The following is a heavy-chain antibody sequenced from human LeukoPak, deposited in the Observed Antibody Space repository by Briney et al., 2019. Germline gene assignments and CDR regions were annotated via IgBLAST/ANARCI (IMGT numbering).Heavy chain of an antibody. CDR2: FGGSGGDT. D-gene: IGHD3/OR15-3a*01. V-gene: IGHV3-23*01. CDR3: VPLGGLGYYQYGMDV. Sequence: GGSWGPSWVVLGSTLATFARSWARRPPGKGRGWVSGFGGSGGDTFYADSVRGRFTVSRDNSKNTLFLQIDSLRTEDTAVYYCVPLGGLGYYQYGMDVWGRGTTVTVSS. J-gene: IGHJ6*02. CDR1: GSTLATFA.